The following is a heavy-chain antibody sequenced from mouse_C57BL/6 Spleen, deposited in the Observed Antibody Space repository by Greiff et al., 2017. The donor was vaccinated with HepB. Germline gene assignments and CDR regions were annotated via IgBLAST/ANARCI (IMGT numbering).Heavy chain of an antibody. D-gene: IGHD4-1*01. Sequence: DVKLVESGGGLVQPGGSLSLSCAASGFTFTDYYMSWVRQPPGKALEWLGFIRNKANGYTTEYSAPVKGRFTISRDNSQSILYLQMNALRAEDSATYYCARTGPYYFDYWGQGTTLTVSS. CDR2: IRNKANGYTT. V-gene: IGHV7-3*01. CDR1: GFTFTDYY. J-gene: IGHJ2*01. CDR3: ARTGPYYFDY.